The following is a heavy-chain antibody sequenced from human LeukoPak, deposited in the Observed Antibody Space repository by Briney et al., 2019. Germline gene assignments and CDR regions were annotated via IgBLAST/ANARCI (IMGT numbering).Heavy chain of an antibody. V-gene: IGHV1-2*02. J-gene: IGHJ1*01. D-gene: IGHD3-16*01. CDR2: INPNSGGT. CDR3: ARVFPKGGKKNFQH. CDR1: GYTFTGYY. Sequence: ASAKVSCKASGYTFTGYYMHWVRQAPGQGLEWMGWINPNSGGTNYAQKFQGRVTMTRDTSISTAYMELSRLRSDDTAVYYCARVFPKGGKKNFQHWGQGTLVTVPS.